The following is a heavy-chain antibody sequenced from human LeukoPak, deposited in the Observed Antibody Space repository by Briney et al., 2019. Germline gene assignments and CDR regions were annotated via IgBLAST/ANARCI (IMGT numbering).Heavy chain of an antibody. CDR1: GYTFSSYD. CDR3: ARGRNYDFWSGYLGFYWFDP. Sequence: GASVKVSCKASGYTFSSYDINWVRQATGQGLEGMGWMNPNSGNTGYAQKFQGRVTMTRNTSISTAYMELSSLRSEDTAVYYCARGRNYDFWSGYLGFYWFDPWGQGTLVTVSS. V-gene: IGHV1-8*01. CDR2: MNPNSGNT. J-gene: IGHJ5*02. D-gene: IGHD3-3*01.